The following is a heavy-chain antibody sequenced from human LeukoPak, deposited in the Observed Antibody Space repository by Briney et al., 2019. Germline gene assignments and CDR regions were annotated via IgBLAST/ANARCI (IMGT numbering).Heavy chain of an antibody. V-gene: IGHV3-23*01. CDR3: AKSNWFDP. Sequence: GGSLRLSCAVSGFTFSSFAMSWVRQAPGKGLVWVSRIDQTGGSTYYADSVKGRFTISRDNAKNTLYLQMNSLRAEDTAVYYCAKSNWFDPWGQGTLVTVSS. CDR2: IDQTGGST. J-gene: IGHJ5*02. CDR1: GFTFSSFA.